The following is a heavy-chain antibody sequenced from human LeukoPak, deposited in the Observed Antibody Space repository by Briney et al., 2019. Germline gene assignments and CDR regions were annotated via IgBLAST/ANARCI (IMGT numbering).Heavy chain of an antibody. Sequence: GGSLRLSYAASGFTVSSNYMSWVRQAPGKGLEWVSVIYSGGRTYYADSVKGRFTISRDNSKNTLYLQMNSLRAEDTAVYYCARDQYYYDSSGAIGHWGQGTLVTVSS. CDR2: IYSGGRT. CDR3: ARDQYYYDSSGAIGH. D-gene: IGHD3-22*01. V-gene: IGHV3-53*01. CDR1: GFTVSSNY. J-gene: IGHJ4*02.